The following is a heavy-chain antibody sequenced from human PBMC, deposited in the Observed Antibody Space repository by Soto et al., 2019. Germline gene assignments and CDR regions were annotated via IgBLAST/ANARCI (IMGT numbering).Heavy chain of an antibody. D-gene: IGHD3-3*01. CDR1: GYTFTSYA. CDR3: ARVYARLRFLEWFLDY. J-gene: IGHJ4*02. Sequence: ASVKVSCKASGYTFTSYAMHWVRQAPGQRLEWMGWINAGNGNTKYSQKFQGRVTITRDTSASTAYMELSSLRSEDTAVYYCARVYARLRFLEWFLDYWGQGTLVTVSS. CDR2: INAGNGNT. V-gene: IGHV1-3*01.